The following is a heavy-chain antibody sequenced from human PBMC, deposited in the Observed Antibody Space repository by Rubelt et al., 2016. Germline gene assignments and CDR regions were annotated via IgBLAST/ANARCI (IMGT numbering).Heavy chain of an antibody. CDR1: GYSISSGYF. CDR3: ARDRLVGASDAFDF. J-gene: IGHJ3*01. Sequence: QVYLQESGPGLVKPSETLSLTCNVSGYSISSGYFWGWIRQPPGKGLEWIGFIYHTWTTYYNPSLKSRVTISVDTAKNQFSLKRTSGTAADTASYYCARDRLVGASDAFDFWGQGTMVTVSS. CDR2: IYHTWTT. D-gene: IGHD1-26*01. V-gene: IGHV4-38-2*02.